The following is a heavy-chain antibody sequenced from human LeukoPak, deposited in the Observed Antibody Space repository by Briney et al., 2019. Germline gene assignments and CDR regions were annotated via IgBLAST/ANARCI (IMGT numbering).Heavy chain of an antibody. J-gene: IGHJ4*02. V-gene: IGHV3-23*01. Sequence: PGGSLRLSCAASGFTFSSYAMTWVRQAPGKGLEWVSAMSVSGGSTYHADPVKGRFSISRDNSKNTLYLQMNSLRAEDTAVYYCAKDREIVVVPTALVRGPFDYWGQGTLVTVSS. D-gene: IGHD2-2*01. CDR3: AKDREIVVVPTALVRGPFDY. CDR2: MSVSGGST. CDR1: GFTFSSYA.